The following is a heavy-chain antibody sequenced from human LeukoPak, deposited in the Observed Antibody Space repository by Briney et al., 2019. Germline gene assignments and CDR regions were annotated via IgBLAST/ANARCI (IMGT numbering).Heavy chain of an antibody. CDR2: IYTSGSS. J-gene: IGHJ5*02. D-gene: IGHD6-13*01. V-gene: IGHV4-4*07. Sequence: SETLSLTCSVSGGSISSYYWTWIRQPAGKGLEWIGRIYTSGSSNYSPSLKSRLTMSVDTSKNQFSLKLSSVTAADTAVYYCARLLGYSSTSWFDPWGQGTLVTVSS. CDR3: ARLLGYSSTSWFDP. CDR1: GGSISSYY.